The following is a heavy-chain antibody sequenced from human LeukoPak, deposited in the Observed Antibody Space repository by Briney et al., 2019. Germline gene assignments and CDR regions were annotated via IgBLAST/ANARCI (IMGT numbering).Heavy chain of an antibody. Sequence: PGRSLRLSCAASGFTFSSYAMHWVRQAPGKGLEWVAVISYDGSNKYYADSAKGRFTISRDNSKNTLYLQMNSLRAEDTAVYYCARDIIPSPYSIAAAGTNYWGQGTLVTVSS. D-gene: IGHD6-13*01. J-gene: IGHJ4*02. V-gene: IGHV3-30-3*01. CDR1: GFTFSSYA. CDR2: ISYDGSNK. CDR3: ARDIIPSPYSIAAAGTNY.